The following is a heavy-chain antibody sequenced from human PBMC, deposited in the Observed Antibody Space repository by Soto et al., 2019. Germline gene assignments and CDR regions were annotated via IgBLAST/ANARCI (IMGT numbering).Heavy chain of an antibody. Sequence: QVQLQQWGAGLLKPSETLSLTCAVYGGSFSGYYWSWIRQPPGKGLEWIGEINHSGSTNYNPSLKSRVTLPVDTSKNQFSLKLSSVTAADTAGYYCARGRGTYGSGSATFGYWGQGTLVTGSS. V-gene: IGHV4-34*01. CDR1: GGSFSGYY. CDR2: INHSGST. J-gene: IGHJ4*02. CDR3: ARGRGTYGSGSATFGY. D-gene: IGHD3-10*01.